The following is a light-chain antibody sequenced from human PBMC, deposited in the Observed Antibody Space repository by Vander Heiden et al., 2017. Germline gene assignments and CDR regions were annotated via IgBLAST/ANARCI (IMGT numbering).Light chain of an antibody. J-gene: IGLJ3*02. CDR3: QSYDTNRVM. CDR2: EDN. Sequence: NFMLTQPHSVSESPGKTVSISCTRSSGSIASNYVQWYQQRPGSSPTTVIYEDNQRPSGVPDRFSGSIDSSSNSASLTISGLKTEDEADYYCQSYDTNRVMFGGGTKLTGL. V-gene: IGLV6-57*01. CDR1: SGSIASNY.